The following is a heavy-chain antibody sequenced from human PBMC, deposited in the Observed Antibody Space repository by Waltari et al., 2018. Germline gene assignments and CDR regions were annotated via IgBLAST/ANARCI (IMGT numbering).Heavy chain of an antibody. D-gene: IGHD2-15*01. CDR2: NSAYNGNT. V-gene: IGHV1-18*01. J-gene: IGHJ6*03. CDR3: ARDSNPVADYMDV. CDR1: GYTFTSYG. Sequence: QVQLVQSGAEVKKPGASVKVSCKASGYTFTSYGITWVRQAPGQGLEWMGWNSAYNGNTNYAQQLQGRVTMTTDTSTGTDYMELRSLRSDDTAGYYSARDSNPVADYMDVWGKGTTVTVSS.